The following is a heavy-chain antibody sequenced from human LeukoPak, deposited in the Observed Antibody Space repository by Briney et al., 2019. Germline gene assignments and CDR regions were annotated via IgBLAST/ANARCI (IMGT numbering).Heavy chain of an antibody. D-gene: IGHD6-19*01. V-gene: IGHV3-43*01. CDR1: GFNFDDYT. Sequence: GGSLRLSCAASGFNFDDYTLHWVRQLPGKGLEGVSLMNWDGGSTYYADSVKGRFTISRDTSKNSLFLQMHSLKAEDTAIYYCAKDLGKVIAAAGTAGFDSWGRGTLVTVSS. CDR3: AKDLGKVIAAAGTAGFDS. J-gene: IGHJ4*01. CDR2: MNWDGGST.